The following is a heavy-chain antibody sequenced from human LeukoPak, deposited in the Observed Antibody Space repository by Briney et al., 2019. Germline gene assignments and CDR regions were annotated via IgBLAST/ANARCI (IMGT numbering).Heavy chain of an antibody. V-gene: IGHV3-48*03. CDR2: ISSSSATM. CDR3: AKYPSDSRY. Sequence: PGGSLRLSCAASGFTFKSYEMNWFRQAPGKGLEWVSYISSSSATMYYANSVKGRFTISRDDAKNSLFLQMNSLRAEDTAIYYCAKYPSDSRYWGQGTLVTVSS. J-gene: IGHJ4*02. D-gene: IGHD3-22*01. CDR1: GFTFKSYE.